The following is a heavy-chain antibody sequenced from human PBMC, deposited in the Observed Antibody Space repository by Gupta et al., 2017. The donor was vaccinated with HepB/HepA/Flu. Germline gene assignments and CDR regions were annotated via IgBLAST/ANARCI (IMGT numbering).Heavy chain of an antibody. CDR2: TLSDGGNK. CDR1: GFTLNSYN. J-gene: IGHJ6*02. V-gene: IGHV3-30-3*01. CDR3: ARGNYGLDV. Sequence: QGQLVESGGGVVQPGRSLRLSCAATGFTLNSYNMYWVRQDPGKGLEWVALTLSDGGNKYYADSVKGRFTISRENSKNTLYLQMNSLRGEDTAVYYCARGNYGLDVWGQGTTVSVSS.